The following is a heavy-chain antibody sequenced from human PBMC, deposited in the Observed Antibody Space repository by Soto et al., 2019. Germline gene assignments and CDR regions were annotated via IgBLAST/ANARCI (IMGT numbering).Heavy chain of an antibody. CDR3: AVRDGYNCHIDY. Sequence: SETLSLTCTVSGGSISSSSYYWGWIRQPPGKGLEWIGGIYYSGSTYYNPSLKSRVTISVDTSKNQFSLKLSSVTAADTAVYYCAVRDGYNCHIDYWGQGTLVTVSS. CDR1: GGSISSSSYY. CDR2: IYYSGST. J-gene: IGHJ4*02. V-gene: IGHV4-39*01. D-gene: IGHD5-12*01.